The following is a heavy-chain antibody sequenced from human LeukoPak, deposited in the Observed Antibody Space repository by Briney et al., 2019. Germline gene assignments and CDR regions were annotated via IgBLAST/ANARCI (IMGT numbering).Heavy chain of an antibody. CDR2: ISSSGSAT. V-gene: IGHV3-48*04. J-gene: IGHJ4*02. CDR3: ARDSHWTLDY. CDR1: GFTFSSYD. Sequence: PEGSLRLSCAASGFTFSSYDTNWVRQAPGKGLEWVSYISSSGSATYYADSVKGRFTISRDNAKNSLYLQMNSLRAEDTAVYYCARDSHWTLDYWGQGTLVTVSS. D-gene: IGHD1-1*01.